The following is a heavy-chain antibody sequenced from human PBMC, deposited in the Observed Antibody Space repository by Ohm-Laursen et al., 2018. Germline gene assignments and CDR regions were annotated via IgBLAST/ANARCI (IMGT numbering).Heavy chain of an antibody. D-gene: IGHD3-22*01. J-gene: IGHJ2*01. CDR3: ARDSSGYYLSWYFDL. CDR1: GFTVSSNY. CDR2: IYSGGST. V-gene: IGHV3-66*01. Sequence: GSLRLSCTASGFTVSSNYMSWVRQAPGKGLEWVSVIYSGGSTYYADSVKGRFTISRDNSKNTLYLQMNSLRAEDTAVYYCARDSSGYYLSWYFDLWGRGTLVTVSS.